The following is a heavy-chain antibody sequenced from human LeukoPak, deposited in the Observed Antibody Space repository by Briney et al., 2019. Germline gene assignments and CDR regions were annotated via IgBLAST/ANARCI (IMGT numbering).Heavy chain of an antibody. V-gene: IGHV3-23*01. CDR1: GFTFGSFG. CDR3: AKTLTYYDNNGRYYFDY. Sequence: PGGSLRLSCAASGFTFGSFGMSWVRQAPGKGLEWVSVISGSGGSTYYADSVKGRFTISRDNSKNTLYLQMNSLRAEDTAVYYCAKTLTYYDNNGRYYFDYWGQGTLVTVSS. CDR2: ISGSGGST. J-gene: IGHJ4*02. D-gene: IGHD3-22*01.